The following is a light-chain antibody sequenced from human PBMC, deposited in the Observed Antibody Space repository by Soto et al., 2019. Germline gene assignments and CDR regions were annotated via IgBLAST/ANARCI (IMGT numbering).Light chain of an antibody. CDR2: EVS. J-gene: IGLJ1*01. CDR3: SSYRSSSNV. Sequence: QSVLTQPASVSGSPGQSITISCTGTSSDVGAYNYVSWYQQHPGKAPKLMIYEVSNRPSGVSNRFSGSKSGNTASLTISGLQAEDDADYYCSSYRSSSNVFGSGTKVTVL. V-gene: IGLV2-14*01. CDR1: SSDVGAYNY.